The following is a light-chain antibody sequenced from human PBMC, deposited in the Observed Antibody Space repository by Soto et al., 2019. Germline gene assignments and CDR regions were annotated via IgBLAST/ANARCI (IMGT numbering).Light chain of an antibody. CDR3: QQLSSFS. CDR1: QGISSY. J-gene: IGKJ1*01. V-gene: IGKV1-9*01. CDR2: AAF. Sequence: IQLTQSPSSLSASLGDRVTITCRASQGISSYLAWYQQKPGKAPKLLIYAAFTLQSGVPSRFSGSGSGTDFTLTISSLQPEDFATYYCQQLSSFSFGQGTKVEIK.